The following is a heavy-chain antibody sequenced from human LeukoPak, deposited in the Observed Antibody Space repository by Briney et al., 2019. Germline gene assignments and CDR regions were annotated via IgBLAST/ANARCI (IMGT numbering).Heavy chain of an antibody. Sequence: ASVKVSCKASGYTFTSYDINWVRQATGQGLEWMGWMNPNSGNTGYAQKFQGRVTMTRNTSISTAYMELSSLRSEDTAVYYCARPLRGYCSGGSCYKGILVYWGQGNLVTASS. J-gene: IGHJ4*02. V-gene: IGHV1-8*01. D-gene: IGHD2-15*01. CDR2: MNPNSGNT. CDR1: GYTFTSYD. CDR3: ARPLRGYCSGGSCYKGILVY.